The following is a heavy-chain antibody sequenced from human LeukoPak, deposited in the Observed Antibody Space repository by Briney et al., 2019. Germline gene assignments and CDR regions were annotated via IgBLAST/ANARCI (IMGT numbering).Heavy chain of an antibody. V-gene: IGHV3-30*18. CDR1: GFTFSSYG. D-gene: IGHD3-9*01. CDR3: AKLPAGFDLLTPAIDY. J-gene: IGHJ4*02. Sequence: GRSLRLSCAASGFTFSSYGIHWVRQAPGKGLEWVAVISYDGSNKYYADSVKGRFTISRDNSKNTLYLQMNSLRAEDTAVYYCAKLPAGFDLLTPAIDYWGQGTLVTVSS. CDR2: ISYDGSNK.